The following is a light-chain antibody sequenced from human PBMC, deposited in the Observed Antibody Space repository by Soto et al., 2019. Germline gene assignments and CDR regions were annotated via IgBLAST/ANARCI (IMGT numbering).Light chain of an antibody. J-gene: IGLJ1*01. V-gene: IGLV2-14*01. CDR3: KSYTTTSTYV. CDR1: SSDVGAYNY. CDR2: DVS. Sequence: QSALTQPASVSGSPGQSIAISYTGTSSDVGAYNYVSWYQQPPGKAPKLMIYDVSNRPSGVSDRFSGSKSGNTASLTISGLQTEDEADYYCKSYTTTSTYVFGTGTKLTVL.